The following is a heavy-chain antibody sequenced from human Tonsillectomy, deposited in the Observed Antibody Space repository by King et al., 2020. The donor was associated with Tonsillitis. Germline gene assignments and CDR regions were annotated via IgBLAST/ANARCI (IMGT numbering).Heavy chain of an antibody. CDR2: ISSSSSYI. Sequence: VQLVESGGGLVKPGGSLRLSCAASGFTFSSYNMNWVRQAPGKGLEWVSSISSSSSYIYYADSLKGRFTISRDNAKNSLYLQMNSLRAEDTAVYYCAIAGGSNTPFDIWGQGTMVTVSS. D-gene: IGHD4-23*01. V-gene: IGHV3-21*01. CDR3: AIAGGSNTPFDI. J-gene: IGHJ3*02. CDR1: GFTFSSYN.